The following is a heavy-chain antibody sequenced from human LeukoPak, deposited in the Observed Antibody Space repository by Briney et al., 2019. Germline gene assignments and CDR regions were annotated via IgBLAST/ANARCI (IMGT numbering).Heavy chain of an antibody. CDR3: AKDSSSSNNYYGMDV. CDR2: ISYDGSNK. CDR1: GFTFSSYG. Sequence: GGSLRLSCAASGFTFSSYGLHWVRQAPGKGLGWVAVISYDGSNKYYADSVKGRFTISRDNSKNTLYLQMNSLRAEDTAAYYCAKDSSSSNNYYGMDVWGHGTTVTVSS. V-gene: IGHV3-30*18. D-gene: IGHD6-6*01. J-gene: IGHJ6*02.